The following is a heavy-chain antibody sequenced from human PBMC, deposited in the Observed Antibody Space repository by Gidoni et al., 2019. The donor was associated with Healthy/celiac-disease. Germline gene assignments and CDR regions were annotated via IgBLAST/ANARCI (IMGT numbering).Heavy chain of an antibody. CDR2: ISSSGSTI. D-gene: IGHD2-2*01. J-gene: IGHJ6*02. Sequence: EVQLVESGGGLVQPGGSLRLSCAASGFTFSSYEMNGVRQAPGKGREWVSYISSSGSTIYYADSVKGRFTISRDNAKNSLYLQMNSLRAEDTAVYYCARVGYCSSTSCSTGGLYYYYGMDVWGQGTTVTVSS. CDR1: GFTFSSYE. CDR3: ARVGYCSSTSCSTGGLYYYYGMDV. V-gene: IGHV3-48*03.